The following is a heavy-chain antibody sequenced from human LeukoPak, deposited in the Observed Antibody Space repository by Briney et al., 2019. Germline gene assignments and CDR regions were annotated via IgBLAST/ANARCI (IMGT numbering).Heavy chain of an antibody. V-gene: IGHV3-49*04. CDR1: GFTFGDYA. Sequence: GRSLRLSCTASGFTFGDYAMTWVRQAPGKGLEWVSFIRSKVYGGTPEYAASVKGRFTISRDDSKGIAYLQMNSLKTEDTAMYYCTRDQTPYYWGQGTLVTVSS. J-gene: IGHJ4*02. CDR2: IRSKVYGGTP. CDR3: TRDQTPYY.